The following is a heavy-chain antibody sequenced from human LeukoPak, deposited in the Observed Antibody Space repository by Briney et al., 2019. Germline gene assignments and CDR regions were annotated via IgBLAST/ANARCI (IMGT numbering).Heavy chain of an antibody. V-gene: IGHV3-21*01. CDR2: ISSSSSYI. CDR1: GFTFSSYS. CDR3: ARDRGYSYAYEDY. J-gene: IGHJ4*02. Sequence: GGSLRLSCAASGFTFSSYSMNWVRQAPGKGLEWVSSISSSSSYIYYADSVKGRFTISRDNSKNTLYLQMNSLRAEDTAVYYCARDRGYSYAYEDYWGQGTLVTVSS. D-gene: IGHD5-18*01.